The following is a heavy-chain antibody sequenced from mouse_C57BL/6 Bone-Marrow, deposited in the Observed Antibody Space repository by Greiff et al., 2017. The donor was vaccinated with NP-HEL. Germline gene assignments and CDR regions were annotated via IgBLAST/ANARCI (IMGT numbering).Heavy chain of an antibody. D-gene: IGHD2-2*01. V-gene: IGHV5-4*01. J-gene: IGHJ2*01. CDR3: AREGDGYDAGFDY. Sequence: DVQLVESGGGLVKPGGSLKLSCAASGFTFSSYAMSWVRQTPEKRLEWVATISDGGSYTYYPDNVKGRFTISRDNAKNNLYLQMSHLKSEDTAMYYCAREGDGYDAGFDYWGQGTTLTVSS. CDR1: GFTFSSYA. CDR2: ISDGGSYT.